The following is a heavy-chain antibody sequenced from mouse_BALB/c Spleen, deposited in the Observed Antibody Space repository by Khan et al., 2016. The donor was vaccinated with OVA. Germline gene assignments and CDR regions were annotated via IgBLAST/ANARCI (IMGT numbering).Heavy chain of an antibody. J-gene: IGHJ2*01. Sequence: QEEGPGLVKPSQSLSLTCTVTGYSITTDYAWNWIRQFPGNKLEWMGFISYSGNTKYNPSLKSRISITRDTSKNQFFLQLKSVTTEDTARYYCARVYGGDFDYWGQGTTLTVSS. CDR3: ARVYGGDFDY. V-gene: IGHV3-2*02. D-gene: IGHD1-1*01. CDR1: GYSITTDYA. CDR2: ISYSGNT.